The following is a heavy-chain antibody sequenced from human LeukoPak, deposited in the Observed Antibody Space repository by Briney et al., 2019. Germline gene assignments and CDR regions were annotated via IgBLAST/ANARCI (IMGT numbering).Heavy chain of an antibody. D-gene: IGHD2-15*01. J-gene: IGHJ5*02. CDR2: ISTYDGNA. CDR3: ARDRCLSCRGGTCSMES. V-gene: IGHV1-18*01. CDR1: GYIFTKYG. Sequence: ASVKVSCKSSGYIFTKYGISWVRQAPGQGLEWMGWISTYDGNANYAQQLQGRVTMTKDTSTSTAYMELRSLISDDTAVYYCARDRCLSCRGGTCSMESWGQGTLVTVSS.